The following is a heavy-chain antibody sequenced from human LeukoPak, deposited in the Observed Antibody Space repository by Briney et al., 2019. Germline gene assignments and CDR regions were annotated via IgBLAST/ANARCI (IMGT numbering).Heavy chain of an antibody. CDR3: ARYGGYYPGAFDI. J-gene: IGHJ3*02. Sequence: SETLFLTCTVSGYSISSGYYWGWIRQPPGKGLEWIGYIYYSGSTNYNPSLKSRVTISVDTSKNQFSLKLSSVTAADTAVYYCARYGGYYPGAFDIWGQGTMVTVSS. V-gene: IGHV4-38-2*02. D-gene: IGHD3-22*01. CDR2: IYYSGST. CDR1: GYSISSGYY.